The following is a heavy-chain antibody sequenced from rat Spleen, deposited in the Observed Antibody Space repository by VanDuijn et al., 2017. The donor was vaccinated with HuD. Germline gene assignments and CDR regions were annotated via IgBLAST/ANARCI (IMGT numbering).Heavy chain of an antibody. CDR3: TTTIAVHWFAF. CDR1: GFTFNNYW. Sequence: EVQLVESGGGLVQPGGSLKLSCVASGFTFNNYWMTWIRQAPGKGLEWVASITNASGRTYYPDSVKGRFTISRDNAKSTLYLQMGSLRSEDTATYSCTTTIAVHWFAFWGQGTLVTVSS. V-gene: IGHV5-31*01. J-gene: IGHJ3*01. D-gene: IGHD1-2*01. CDR2: ITNASGRT.